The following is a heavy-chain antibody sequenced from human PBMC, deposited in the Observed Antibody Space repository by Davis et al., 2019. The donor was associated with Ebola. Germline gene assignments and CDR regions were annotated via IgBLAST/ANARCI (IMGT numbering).Heavy chain of an antibody. Sequence: GGSLRLSCAASGFTLSGYGLHWVRQPPGKGLEWVAVIWYDGRNQYYADSVKGRFTISRDNSKNTLYLQMNSLRAEDTAVYYCARVGTDLFDYWGQGTLVTVSS. D-gene: IGHD6-13*01. CDR3: ARVGTDLFDY. CDR2: IWYDGRNQ. V-gene: IGHV3-33*01. J-gene: IGHJ4*02. CDR1: GFTLSGYG.